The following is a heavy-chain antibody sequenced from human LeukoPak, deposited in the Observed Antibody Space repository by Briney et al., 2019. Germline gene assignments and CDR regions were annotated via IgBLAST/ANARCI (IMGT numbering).Heavy chain of an antibody. V-gene: IGHV3-64*04. CDR3: ARDSWGSSYFSEYLQD. J-gene: IGHJ1*01. CDR2: ISSNGVNT. CDR1: GFTFSSYA. Sequence: GGSLRLSCSASGFTFSSYAMHWVRQAPGKGLEYVSAISSNGVNTYYADSVKGRFSISRDNSKNTLDLQMTSLRDEDTAVYYCARDSWGSSYFSEYLQDWGQGTLVTVSS. D-gene: IGHD6-13*01.